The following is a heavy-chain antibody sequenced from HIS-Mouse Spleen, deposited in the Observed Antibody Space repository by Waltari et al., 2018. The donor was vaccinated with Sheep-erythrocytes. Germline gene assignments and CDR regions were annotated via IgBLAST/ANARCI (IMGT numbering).Heavy chain of an antibody. J-gene: IGHJ4*02. CDR2: ISPFLGKA. D-gene: IGHD1-26*01. Sequence: QVQLVQSGAEVKKPGSSVKVSCKASGGTFSSYAISWVRQAPGQGLEWMGRISPFLGKANYAQKFQGRVTITADKATSTAYMELSSLRSEDTAVYYCAQTGATTPHFDYWGQGTLVTVSS. V-gene: IGHV1-69*04. CDR3: AQTGATTPHFDY. CDR1: GGTFSSYA.